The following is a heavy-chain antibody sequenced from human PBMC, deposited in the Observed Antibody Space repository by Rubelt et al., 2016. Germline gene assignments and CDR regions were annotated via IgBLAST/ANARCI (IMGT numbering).Heavy chain of an antibody. CDR3: ARTSGYNYDEAFDI. V-gene: IGHV4-59*08. Sequence: GLVKPSETLSLTCTVSGGSISSYYWSWIRQPPGKGLEWIGYVHYSGSTDYNPSLKSRVTISVDTSKKQFSLKVRSVTAADTAVYYCARTSGYNYDEAFDIWGQGTMGTVSS. J-gene: IGHJ3*02. CDR2: VHYSGST. CDR1: GGSISSYY. D-gene: IGHD5-12*01.